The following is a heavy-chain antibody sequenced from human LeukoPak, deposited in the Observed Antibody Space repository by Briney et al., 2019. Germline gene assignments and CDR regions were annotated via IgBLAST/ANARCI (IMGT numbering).Heavy chain of an antibody. V-gene: IGHV1-69*06. J-gene: IGHJ6*02. CDR1: GGTFSSYA. CDR3: ATVLYDSSGYGMDV. D-gene: IGHD3-22*01. CDR2: IIPIFGTA. Sequence: SVKVSCKASGGTFSSYAISWVRQAPGQGLEWMGGIIPIFGTANYAQKFQGRVTMTEDTSTDTAYMELSNLRSEDTAVYYCATVLYDSSGYGMDVWGQGTTVTVSS.